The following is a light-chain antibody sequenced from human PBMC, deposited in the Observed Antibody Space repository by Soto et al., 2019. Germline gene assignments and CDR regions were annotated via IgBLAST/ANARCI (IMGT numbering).Light chain of an antibody. J-gene: IGKJ1*01. V-gene: IGKV1-8*01. CDR2: AAS. CDR1: QGISSY. CDR3: QQYYSYPWA. Sequence: AIRMTQSPSSLSASTGDRVTITCRASQGISSYLDWYQQKPGKATKLLIYAASTLQRGIPSRFSGSGSGTDFTLTISCLQSEDFATYYCQQYYSYPWAFGQGIKVEIK.